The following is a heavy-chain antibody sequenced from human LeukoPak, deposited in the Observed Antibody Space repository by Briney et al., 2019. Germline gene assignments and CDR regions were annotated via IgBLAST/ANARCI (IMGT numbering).Heavy chain of an antibody. V-gene: IGHV1-24*01. D-gene: IGHD4-17*01. Sequence: ASVKVSCKVSGYTLTELSMHWVRQAPGKGLEWMGGFDPEDGETIYAQKFQGRVTMAEDTSTDTAYMELSSLRSEDTAMYYCATHLFRDYGDYEWGDYWGQGTLVTVSS. CDR1: GYTLTELS. CDR3: ATHLFRDYGDYEWGDY. CDR2: FDPEDGET. J-gene: IGHJ4*02.